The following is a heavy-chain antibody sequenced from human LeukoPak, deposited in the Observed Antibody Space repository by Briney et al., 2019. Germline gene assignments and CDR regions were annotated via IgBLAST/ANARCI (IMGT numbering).Heavy chain of an antibody. D-gene: IGHD2-15*01. J-gene: IGHJ4*02. V-gene: IGHV4-61*09. Sequence: SETLSLTCTVSGGSISSGSYCWSWIRQPAGKGLEWIGHIHTSGSTNYDPSLKSRVTISVDTSKNQFSLKLSSVTAADTAVYYCAREDLVGYCSGGSCHSNDYWGQGTLVTVSS. CDR3: AREDLVGYCSGGSCHSNDY. CDR1: GGSISSGSYC. CDR2: IHTSGST.